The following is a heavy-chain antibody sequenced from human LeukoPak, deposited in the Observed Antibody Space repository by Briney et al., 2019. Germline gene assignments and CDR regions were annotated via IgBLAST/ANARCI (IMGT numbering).Heavy chain of an antibody. CDR2: ISWNSGSI. D-gene: IGHD6-19*01. Sequence: GGSLRLSCAASGFTFDDYAMHGVRQAPGKGLEWVSGISWNSGSIGYADSVKGRFTISRDNAKNSLYLQMNSLRAEDMALYYCAKDRVAVATPLSAFDIWGQGTMVTVSS. CDR3: AKDRVAVATPLSAFDI. V-gene: IGHV3-9*03. J-gene: IGHJ3*02. CDR1: GFTFDDYA.